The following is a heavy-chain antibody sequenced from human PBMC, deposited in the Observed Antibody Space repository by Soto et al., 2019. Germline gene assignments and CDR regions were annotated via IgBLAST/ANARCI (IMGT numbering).Heavy chain of an antibody. V-gene: IGHV4-59*01. D-gene: IGHD5-12*01. CDR1: GGSISSYY. Sequence: PSQTLSLTCTVSGGSISSYYWSLIRQPPGKGLEWIGNIHYNGNTKYSPSLKSRVTMSVDTSKNHFSLRLISVTAADTAIYFCAREGNLGRWLQPLDFWGQGTLVTVSS. CDR2: IHYNGNT. J-gene: IGHJ4*02. CDR3: AREGNLGRWLQPLDF.